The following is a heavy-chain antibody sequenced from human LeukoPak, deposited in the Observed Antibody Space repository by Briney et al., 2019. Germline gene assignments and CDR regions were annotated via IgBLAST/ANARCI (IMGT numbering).Heavy chain of an antibody. Sequence: PXETLSXXCTVSGGSISSSSYYWGWIRQPPGKGLEWIGSIYYSGSTYYNPSLKSRVTISVDTSKNQFSLKLSSVNAADPAGYXXXXQXXFGELLENWFDPWGQGTLVTVSS. D-gene: IGHD3-10*01. CDR3: XXQXXFGELLENWFDP. J-gene: IGHJ5*02. CDR1: GGSISSSSYY. CDR2: IYYSGST. V-gene: IGHV4-39*01.